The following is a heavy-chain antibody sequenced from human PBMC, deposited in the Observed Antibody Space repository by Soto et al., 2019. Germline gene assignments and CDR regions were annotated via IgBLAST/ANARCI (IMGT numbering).Heavy chain of an antibody. J-gene: IGHJ6*03. CDR3: ARDQAGTIFGLPTHYYYMDV. CDR1: DDSISSYY. D-gene: IGHD3-3*01. CDR2: TNYTGST. V-gene: IGHV4-59*01. Sequence: QVRLQESGPGLVKPSETLSLTCTVSDDSISSYYWSWIRQVPGKGLEWIGYTNYTGSTNYNPSLKSRVTMVVDTSKHQFSLRLTSVTAADTAVYYCARDQAGTIFGLPTHYYYMDVWGKWTTVIVSS.